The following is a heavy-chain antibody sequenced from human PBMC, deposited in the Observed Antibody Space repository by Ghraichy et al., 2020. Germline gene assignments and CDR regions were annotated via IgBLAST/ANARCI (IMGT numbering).Heavy chain of an antibody. CDR2: ISWNSGSI. CDR1: GFTFDDYA. J-gene: IGHJ6*02. V-gene: IGHV3-9*03. Sequence: SLNISCAASGFTFDDYAMHWVRQAPGKGLEWVSGISWNSGSIGYADSVKGRFTISRDNAKNSLYLQMNSLRAEDMALYYCAKDISSSGYYTRGYYYYGMDVWGQGTTVTVSS. CDR3: AKDISSSGYYTRGYYYYGMDV. D-gene: IGHD3-22*01.